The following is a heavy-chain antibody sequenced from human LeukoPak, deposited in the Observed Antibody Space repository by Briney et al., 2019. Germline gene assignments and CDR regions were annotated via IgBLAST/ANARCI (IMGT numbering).Heavy chain of an antibody. V-gene: IGHV1-8*01. Sequence: ASVKVSCKASGYTFTSFDINWVQQATGQGLEWMGWMNPNSGDTGYAQKFQGRVTMTRDTSISTAYLELSSLRSDDTAVYYCARGRGSRSSDCWGQGTLVTVSS. CDR3: ARGRGSRSSDC. D-gene: IGHD6-13*01. J-gene: IGHJ4*02. CDR2: MNPNSGDT. CDR1: GYTFTSFD.